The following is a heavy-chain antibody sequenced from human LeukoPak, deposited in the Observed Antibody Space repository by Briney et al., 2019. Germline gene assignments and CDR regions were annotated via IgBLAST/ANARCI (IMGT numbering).Heavy chain of an antibody. V-gene: IGHV4-59*01. D-gene: IGHD2/OR15-2a*01. CDR3: ARDIGIVTDY. CDR1: GGSISTYY. CDR2: IYYSGSA. Sequence: SETLSLTCTVSGGSISTYYWSWIRQPPGKGLEWIGYIYYSGSANYNPSLKSRVTISVDTSKNQFSLKLSSVTAADTAVYYCARDIGIVTDYWGQGTLVTVSS. J-gene: IGHJ4*02.